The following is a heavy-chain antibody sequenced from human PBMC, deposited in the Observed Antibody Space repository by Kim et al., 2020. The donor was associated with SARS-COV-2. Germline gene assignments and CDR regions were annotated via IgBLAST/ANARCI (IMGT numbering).Heavy chain of an antibody. V-gene: IGHV3-11*01. J-gene: IGHJ3*02. CDR1: GFTFSDYY. D-gene: IGHD3-10*01. Sequence: GGSLRLSCAASGFTFSDYYMSWIRQAPGKGLEWVSYISSSGSTIYYADSVKGRFTISRDNAKNSLYLQMNSLRAEDTAVYYCARDQHYYGSGSYYGDDAFDIWGQGTMVTVSS. CDR2: ISSSGSTI. CDR3: ARDQHYYGSGSYYGDDAFDI.